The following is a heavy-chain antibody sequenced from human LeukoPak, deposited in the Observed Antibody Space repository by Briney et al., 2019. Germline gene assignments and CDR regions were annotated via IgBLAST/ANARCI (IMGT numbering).Heavy chain of an antibody. CDR2: ISWNSGSI. CDR1: GFTFDDYA. Sequence: GRSLRLSCAASGFTFDDYAMHWVRQAPGKGLEWVSGISWNSGSIGYADSVKGRFTISRDNAKNSLYLQMNSLRAEDTALYYCAKDIRSGYFDAFDIWGQGTMVTVSS. CDR3: AKDIRSGYFDAFDI. V-gene: IGHV3-9*01. J-gene: IGHJ3*02. D-gene: IGHD3-3*01.